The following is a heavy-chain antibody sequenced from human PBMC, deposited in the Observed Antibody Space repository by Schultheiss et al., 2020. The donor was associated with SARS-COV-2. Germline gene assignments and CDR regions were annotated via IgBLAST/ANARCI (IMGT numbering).Heavy chain of an antibody. Sequence: ASVKVSCKASGYTFTIYGINWVRQAPGQGLEWMGWINPNSGGTNYAQKFQGRVTMTGDTSLSTAYMELSRLTLDDTALYYCVLQGADYVLDVWGQGTTVTVSS. J-gene: IGHJ6*02. V-gene: IGHV1-2*02. CDR2: INPNSGGT. D-gene: IGHD5-24*01. CDR3: VLQGADYVLDV. CDR1: GYTFTIYG.